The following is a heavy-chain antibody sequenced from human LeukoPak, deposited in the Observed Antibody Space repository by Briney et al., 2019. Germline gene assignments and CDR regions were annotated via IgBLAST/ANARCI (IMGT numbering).Heavy chain of an antibody. CDR2: ISSTSTYI. D-gene: IGHD2-21*02. J-gene: IGHJ4*02. Sequence: GGSLRLSCAASGYTFNTYAMNWVRQPPGKGLEWVSSISSTSTYIYYTDSVKGRFTISRDNAKNSLYLQMNRLRAEDTAVYYCAKDSRAYCGGDCYSPFDYWGQGALVTVSS. CDR3: AKDSRAYCGGDCYSPFDY. V-gene: IGHV3-21*01. CDR1: GYTFNTYA.